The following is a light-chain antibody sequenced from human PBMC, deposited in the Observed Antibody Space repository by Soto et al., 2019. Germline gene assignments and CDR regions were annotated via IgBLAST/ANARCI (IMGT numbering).Light chain of an antibody. Sequence: QPVLTQSPSASASLGASVKLTCTLSSGHSNYAIAWHQQQPEKGPRYLMKLNNDGSHSKGDGIPDRFSGSSSGAERYLTISSLPSEDESDYYCQTWDTGISVVFGGGTKVTVL. J-gene: IGLJ2*01. CDR2: LNNDGSH. CDR1: SGHSNYA. V-gene: IGLV4-69*01. CDR3: QTWDTGISVV.